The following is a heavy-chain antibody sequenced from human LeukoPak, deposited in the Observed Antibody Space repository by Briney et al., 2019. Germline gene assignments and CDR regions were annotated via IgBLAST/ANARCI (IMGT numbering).Heavy chain of an antibody. Sequence: SQTLSLTCTVSGVSISSGDYYWSWIRQPPGKGLEWVGYMYYSGSAYYNPSLKSRVTVSVDTSKNQFSLRLTSVTAADTAVYYCTRDPGHYGVDVWGQGTTVTVSS. CDR1: GVSISSGDYY. CDR3: TRDPGHYGVDV. CDR2: MYYSGSA. J-gene: IGHJ6*02. V-gene: IGHV4-30-4*01.